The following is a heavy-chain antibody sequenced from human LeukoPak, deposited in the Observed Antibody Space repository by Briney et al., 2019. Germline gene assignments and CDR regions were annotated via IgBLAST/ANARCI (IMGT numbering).Heavy chain of an antibody. Sequence: WASVKVSCKASGGTFSSYAISWVRQAPGQGLEWMGRIIPILGIANYAQKFQGRVTITADKSTSTAYMELSSLRSEDTAVYYCARDARHYCYDSSGSPNFDYWGQGTLVTVSS. CDR3: ARDARHYCYDSSGSPNFDY. CDR1: GGTFSSYA. D-gene: IGHD3-22*01. J-gene: IGHJ4*02. V-gene: IGHV1-69*04. CDR2: IIPILGIA.